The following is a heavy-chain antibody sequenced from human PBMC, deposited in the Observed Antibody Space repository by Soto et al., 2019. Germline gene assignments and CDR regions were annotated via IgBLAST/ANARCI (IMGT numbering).Heavy chain of an antibody. CDR3: ASVGRVRGYSYGMDV. CDR1: GFTFTSSA. D-gene: IGHD3-22*01. Sequence: SVKVSCKASGFTFTSSAVQWVRQARGQRLEWIGWIVVGSGNTNYAQKFQERVTITRDMSTGTAYMELSGLRSEDTAVYYCASVGRVRGYSYGMDVSGPGPTLTVSS. J-gene: IGHJ6*02. CDR2: IVVGSGNT. V-gene: IGHV1-58*01.